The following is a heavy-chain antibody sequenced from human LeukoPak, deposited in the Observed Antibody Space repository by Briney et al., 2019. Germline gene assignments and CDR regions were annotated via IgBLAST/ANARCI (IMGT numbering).Heavy chain of an antibody. D-gene: IGHD2-15*01. V-gene: IGHV3-23*01. CDR1: GFTFSNYG. CDR3: AKDYCSGGSCPNWFDP. CDR2: ISGSGGST. Sequence: GGSLRLSCAASGFTFSNYGMHWVRQAPGKGLEWVSAISGSGGSTYYADSVKGRFTISRDNSKNTLYLQMNSLRAEDTAVYYCAKDYCSGGSCPNWFDPWGQGTLVTVSS. J-gene: IGHJ5*02.